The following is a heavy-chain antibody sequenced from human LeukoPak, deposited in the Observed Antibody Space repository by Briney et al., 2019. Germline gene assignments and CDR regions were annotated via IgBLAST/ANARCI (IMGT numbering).Heavy chain of an antibody. D-gene: IGHD3-10*01. J-gene: IGHJ6*03. CDR2: ISSSGSTI. Sequence: PGGSLRLSCAASGFTFSSYAMSWVRQAPGKGLEWVSAISSSGSTIYYADSVKGRFTISRDNAKNSLYLQMNSLRAEDTAVYYCARDGLWFGEFSSVMDVWGKGTTVTISS. CDR3: ARDGLWFGEFSSVMDV. V-gene: IGHV3-21*04. CDR1: GFTFSSYA.